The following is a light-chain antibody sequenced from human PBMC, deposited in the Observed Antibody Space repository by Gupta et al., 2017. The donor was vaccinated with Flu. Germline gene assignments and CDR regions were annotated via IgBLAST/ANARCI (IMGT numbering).Light chain of an antibody. V-gene: IGLV5-45*03. CDR1: SGINFGTYR. CDR3: MIWHSSACV. Sequence: QAVLTQPSSLSASPGASASLTCTLRSGINFGTYRIYWYQQKPGSPPQYLLRYKSDSDKQQGSGVPSRFSGSKDASANAGILLISGLQSEDEADYYCMIWHSSACVFGGGTKLTVL. CDR2: YKSDSDK. J-gene: IGLJ3*02.